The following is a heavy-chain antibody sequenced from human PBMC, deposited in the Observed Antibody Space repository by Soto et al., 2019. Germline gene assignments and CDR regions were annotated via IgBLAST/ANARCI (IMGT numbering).Heavy chain of an antibody. D-gene: IGHD6-13*01. CDR1: GFTFSSYS. Sequence: EVQLVESGGGLVKPGGSLRLSCAASGFTFSSYSMNWVRQAPGKGLEWVSSISSSSSYIYYADSMKGRFTISRDNAKNSLYLKMNSLRAEDTAVYYCARVDGMYSSSSYAPHIDVWGKGTTVTVSS. J-gene: IGHJ6*03. CDR3: ARVDGMYSSSSYAPHIDV. CDR2: ISSSSSYI. V-gene: IGHV3-21*01.